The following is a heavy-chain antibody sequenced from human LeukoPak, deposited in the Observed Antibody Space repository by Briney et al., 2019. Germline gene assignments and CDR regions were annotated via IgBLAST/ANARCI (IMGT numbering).Heavy chain of an antibody. CDR3: ARSTYYYDSSGYSYYLSFDY. V-gene: IGHV1-18*01. CDR1: GYTFTSYG. J-gene: IGHJ4*02. CDR2: ISAYNGNT. D-gene: IGHD3-22*01. Sequence: ASVKVSCKASGYTFTSYGISWVRQAPGQGLEWMGWISAYNGNTNYAQKLQGRVTMTTDTSTSTAYMELRSLRSDDTAVYYCARSTYYYDSSGYSYYLSFDYWGQGTLVTVSS.